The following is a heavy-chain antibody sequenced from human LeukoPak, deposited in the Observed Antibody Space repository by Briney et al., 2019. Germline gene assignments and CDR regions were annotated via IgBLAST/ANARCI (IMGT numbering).Heavy chain of an antibody. CDR1: GYTFTSYG. CDR2: ISAYNGNT. J-gene: IGHJ4*02. V-gene: IGHV1-18*01. D-gene: IGHD6-19*01. Sequence: GASVKVSCKASGYTFTSYGISWVRQAPGQGLEWMGWISAYNGNTNYAQKLQGRVTMTTDTSTSTAYMELRSLRSDDTAVYYCARDLSSGWSNTILPMGYWGQGTLVTVSS. CDR3: ARDLSSGWSNTILPMGY.